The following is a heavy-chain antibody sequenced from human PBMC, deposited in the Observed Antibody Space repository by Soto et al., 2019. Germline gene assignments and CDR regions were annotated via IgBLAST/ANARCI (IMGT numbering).Heavy chain of an antibody. Sequence: SETLSLTCTVSGGSISSYYWSWIRQPPGKGLEWIGYIYYSGSTNYNPSLKSRVTISVDTSKNQFSLKLSSVTAADTAVYFCARGQQLVRYWGQGTLVTVSS. CDR1: GGSISSYY. D-gene: IGHD6-13*01. CDR3: ARGQQLVRY. CDR2: IYYSGST. J-gene: IGHJ4*02. V-gene: IGHV4-59*01.